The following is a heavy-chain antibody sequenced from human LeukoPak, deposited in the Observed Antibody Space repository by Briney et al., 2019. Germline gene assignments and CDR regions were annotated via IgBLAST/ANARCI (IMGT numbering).Heavy chain of an antibody. CDR2: IYYSGTT. Sequence: PSETLSLTCTVSGGSITSGGYYWSWIRQLPGKGLEWIGYIYYSGTTSYNPSLKSRLTISLDTSENQFSLKLSSVTAADTAVYYCARGEYYDSLPDPGAFDIWGQGTMVTVSS. CDR1: GGSITSGGYY. V-gene: IGHV4-31*03. D-gene: IGHD3-22*01. CDR3: ARGEYYDSLPDPGAFDI. J-gene: IGHJ3*02.